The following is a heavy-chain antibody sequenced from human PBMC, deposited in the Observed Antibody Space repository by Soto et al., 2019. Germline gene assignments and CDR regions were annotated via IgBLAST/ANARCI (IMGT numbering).Heavy chain of an antibody. D-gene: IGHD3-9*01. CDR3: ARDLLYYDILTGYSYDYYYGMDV. J-gene: IGHJ6*02. V-gene: IGHV4-59*01. CDR1: GGSISSYY. Sequence: PSETLSPTCTVSGGSISSYYWSWIRQPPGKGLEWIGYIYYSGSTNYNPSLKSRVTISVDTSKNQFSLKLSTVTAADTAVYYCARDLLYYDILTGYSYDYYYGMDVWGQGTTVTVSS. CDR2: IYYSGST.